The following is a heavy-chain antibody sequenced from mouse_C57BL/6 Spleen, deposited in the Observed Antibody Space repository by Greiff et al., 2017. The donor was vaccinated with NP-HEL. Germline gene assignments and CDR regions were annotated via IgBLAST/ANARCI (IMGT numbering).Heavy chain of an antibody. CDR2: ISSGSSTI. V-gene: IGHV5-17*01. CDR3: ARRDYGSSYEFAY. CDR1: GFTFSDYG. Sequence: EVKLMESGGGLVKPGGSLKLSCAASGFTFSDYGMHWVRQAPEKGLEWVAYISSGSSTIYYADTVKGRFTISRDNAKNTLFLQMTSLRSEDTAMYYCARRDYGSSYEFAYWGQGTLVTVSA. J-gene: IGHJ3*01. D-gene: IGHD1-1*01.